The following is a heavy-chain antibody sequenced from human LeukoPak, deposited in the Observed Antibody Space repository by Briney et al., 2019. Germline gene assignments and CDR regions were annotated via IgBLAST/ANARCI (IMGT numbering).Heavy chain of an antibody. CDR3: ARRPPVGYYGMDV. J-gene: IGHJ6*02. Sequence: PSETLSLTCTVSGGSISSYYWSWIRQPPGKGLEWIGYIYYSGSTNYNPSLKSRVTISVDTSKNQFSLKLSSVTAADTAVYHCARRPPVGYYGMDVWGQGTTVTVSS. V-gene: IGHV4-59*01. CDR2: IYYSGST. CDR1: GGSISSYY. D-gene: IGHD1-14*01.